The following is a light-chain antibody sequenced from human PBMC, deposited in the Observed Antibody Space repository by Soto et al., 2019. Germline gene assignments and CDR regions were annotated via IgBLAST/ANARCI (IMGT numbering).Light chain of an antibody. J-gene: IGLJ2*01. Sequence: QSALTQPASVSGSHGQSITISCTGTSSDVGGYNYVSWYQQHPGKAPKLMIYEVSNRPSGVSNRFAGSKSGNTASLTISGLQAEDEADYYCSSYTSSSTLVVLGGGTKLTVL. CDR2: EVS. V-gene: IGLV2-14*01. CDR3: SSYTSSSTLVV. CDR1: SSDVGGYNY.